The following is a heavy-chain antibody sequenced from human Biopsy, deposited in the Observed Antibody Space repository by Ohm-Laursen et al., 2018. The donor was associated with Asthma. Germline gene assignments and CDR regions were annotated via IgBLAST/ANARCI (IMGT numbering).Heavy chain of an antibody. CDR3: ARAVQSDDFVTGYYNSYFDF. V-gene: IGHV2-5*01. CDR1: GFSLINSGVG. D-gene: IGHD3-9*01. Sequence: TQTLTLTGSFSGFSLINSGVGVGWIRQPPVKAPEWLALIYGNDDRDYSQSLKSRLTITKDTSRRQVVLKMTNMDPVDTGTYFCARAVQSDDFVTGYYNSYFDFWGQGSLVSVSS. J-gene: IGHJ4*01. CDR2: IYGNDDR.